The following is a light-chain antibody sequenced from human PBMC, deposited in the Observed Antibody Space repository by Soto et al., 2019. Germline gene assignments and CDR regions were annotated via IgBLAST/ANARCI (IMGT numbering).Light chain of an antibody. CDR2: DVS. V-gene: IGLV2-11*01. CDR1: SSDVGGYNY. J-gene: IGLJ1*01. Sequence: QSALTQPRSVSGSPGQSVTISCTGTSSDVGGYNYVSWYQQHPGKAPKVMIYDVSERPSGVPDRFSGSKSGNTASLTISGLQVEDEADYYCCSYAGSPSYVFGTGPSSPS. CDR3: CSYAGSPSYV.